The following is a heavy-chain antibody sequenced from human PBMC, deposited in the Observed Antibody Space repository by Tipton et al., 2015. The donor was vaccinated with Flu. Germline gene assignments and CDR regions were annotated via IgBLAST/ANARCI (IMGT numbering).Heavy chain of an antibody. CDR3: ARTDTYYYDSSGYSPFDY. V-gene: IGHV5-51*01. Sequence: QLVQSGAEVKMPGESLKISCKGSGYSFTSYWIGWVRQMPGKGLEWMGIIYPGDSDTRYSPSFQGQVTISADKSISTAYLQWSSLKASDTAMYYCARTDTYYYDSSGYSPFDYWGQGTLVTVSS. D-gene: IGHD3-22*01. CDR2: IYPGDSDT. CDR1: GYSFTSYW. J-gene: IGHJ4*02.